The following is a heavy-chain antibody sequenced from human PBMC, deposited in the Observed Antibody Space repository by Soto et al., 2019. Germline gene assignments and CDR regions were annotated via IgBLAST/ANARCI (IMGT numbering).Heavy chain of an antibody. CDR1: GFTFSRYS. CDR2: ISITSTTI. V-gene: IGHV3-48*02. J-gene: IGHJ5*02. CDR3: ARDNGISGSFDP. Sequence: EVQLVESGGGLVQPGGSLRLSCAASGFTFSRYSMNWVRQAPGKGLEWVSYISITSTTIFYAESVKCRFTISRDDAQNSLYLEMNSLRDEDTFVYYCARDNGISGSFDPWGQGTLVTVSS.